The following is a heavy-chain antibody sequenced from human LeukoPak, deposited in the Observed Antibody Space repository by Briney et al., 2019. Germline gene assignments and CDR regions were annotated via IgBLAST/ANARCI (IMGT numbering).Heavy chain of an antibody. CDR3: ARDFPYCSSTSCPLGY. V-gene: IGHV1-18*01. CDR1: GYTFTSYG. J-gene: IGHJ4*02. D-gene: IGHD2-2*01. Sequence: ASVKVSCKASGYTFTSYGISWVRQAPGQGLEWMGWISAYNGNTNYAQKLQGRVTMTTDTSASTAYMELRSLRSDDTAVYYCARDFPYCSSTSCPLGYWGQGTLVTVSS. CDR2: ISAYNGNT.